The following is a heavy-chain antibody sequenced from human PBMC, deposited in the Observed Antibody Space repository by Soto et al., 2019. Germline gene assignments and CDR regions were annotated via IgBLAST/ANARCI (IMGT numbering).Heavy chain of an antibody. D-gene: IGHD3-22*01. J-gene: IGHJ4*02. Sequence: KGLEWVAVISSDGSNKYDADSVKGRFTISRDNSRSTLFLQMNSLRAEDTAVYYCARDYYKYYDSSGYYRSPAYWGQGTLVTVSS. CDR3: ARDYYKYYDSSGYYRSPAY. CDR2: ISSDGSNK. V-gene: IGHV3-30-3*01.